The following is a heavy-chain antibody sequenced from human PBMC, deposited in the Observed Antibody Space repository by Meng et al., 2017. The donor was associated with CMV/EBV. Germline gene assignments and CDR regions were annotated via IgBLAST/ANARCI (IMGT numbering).Heavy chain of an antibody. CDR1: GFTFSNYA. CDR2: ISFDGSDE. D-gene: IGHD6-6*01. J-gene: IGHJ4*02. CDR3: ASFDYSRSSGDH. Sequence: GGSLRLSCAASGFTFSNYAMHWVRQAPGEGLESVAAISFDGSDEHRADSVKGRFTISRDNSQNTLYLQMNSLRVEDTAVYYCASFDYSRSSGDHWGQGTLVTVSS. V-gene: IGHV3-30-3*01.